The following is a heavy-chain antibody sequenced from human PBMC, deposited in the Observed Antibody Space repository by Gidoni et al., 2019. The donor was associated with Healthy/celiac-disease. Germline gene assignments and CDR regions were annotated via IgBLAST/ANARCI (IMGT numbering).Heavy chain of an antibody. CDR1: GGSSSGYY. Sequence: QVQLQQWGAGLLKPSETLSLTCAVYGGSSSGYYWSWIRPPPGKGLEWMGEINHSGSTNYNPSLKSRVTISVDTSKNQFSLKLSSVTAADTAVYYCARGPQGWYLFYFDYWGQGTLVTVSS. CDR2: INHSGST. V-gene: IGHV4-34*01. CDR3: ARGPQGWYLFYFDY. J-gene: IGHJ4*02. D-gene: IGHD6-19*01.